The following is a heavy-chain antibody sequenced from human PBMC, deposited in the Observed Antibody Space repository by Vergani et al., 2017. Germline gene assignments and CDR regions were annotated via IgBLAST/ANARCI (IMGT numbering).Heavy chain of an antibody. CDR3: ARVNTETNGHLYYYYYMDV. CDR1: GESFTSYH. CDR2: IDHTGRP. J-gene: IGHJ6*03. Sequence: QVQLQQWGGGLLKPSETLSLTCVVNGESFTSYHWTRIRQSPGEGLEWVGDIDHTGRPDYNPSLKSRLTMSVDKSRNQFSLTLNSVTATDTAIYFCARVNTETNGHLYYYYYMDVWGQGTAVTVS. V-gene: IGHV4-34*01. D-gene: IGHD4-11*01.